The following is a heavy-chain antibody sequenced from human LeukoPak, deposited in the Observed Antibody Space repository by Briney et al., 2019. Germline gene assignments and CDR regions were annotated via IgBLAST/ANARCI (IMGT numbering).Heavy chain of an antibody. CDR1: GESFSGYF. Sequence: SETLSLTCAVYGESFSGYFWGWIRQPPGTGLEWIGEINHSGYTNYKPSLKSRATISRDTSKNQFSLTLNLVSAADTAVYYCARGAICGSSCRAFDVWGQGSMVTVSS. J-gene: IGHJ3*01. D-gene: IGHD6-13*01. CDR2: INHSGYT. CDR3: ARGAICGSSCRAFDV. V-gene: IGHV4-34*01.